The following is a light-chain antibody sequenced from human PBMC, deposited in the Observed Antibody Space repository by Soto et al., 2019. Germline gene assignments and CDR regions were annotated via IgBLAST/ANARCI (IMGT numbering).Light chain of an antibody. V-gene: IGKV1-27*01. Sequence: DVQMTQSPSSLSAFVGDRVTITCRASQGIAPYLAWFQQKPGKVPKLLFYATSTFQSGVPSRFSGSGSGTDFTLTISSLQPEDVGTYYCQKYNSAPLTFGGGTKVEIK. J-gene: IGKJ4*01. CDR2: ATS. CDR3: QKYNSAPLT. CDR1: QGIAPY.